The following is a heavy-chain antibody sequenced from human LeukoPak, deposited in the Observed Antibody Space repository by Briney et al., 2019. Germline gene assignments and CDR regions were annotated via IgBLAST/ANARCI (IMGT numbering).Heavy chain of an antibody. CDR2: INAGNGNT. CDR1: GYTFTSYA. CDR3: ARGIGLDWGSLSY. Sequence: ASVKVSCKASGYTFTSYAMHWVRQAPGQRLEWMGWINAGNGNTKYSQKFQGRVTITRDTSASTAYMELSSLRSEDTAVYYCARGIGLDWGSLSYWGQGTLVTVSS. D-gene: IGHD7-27*01. V-gene: IGHV1-3*01. J-gene: IGHJ4*02.